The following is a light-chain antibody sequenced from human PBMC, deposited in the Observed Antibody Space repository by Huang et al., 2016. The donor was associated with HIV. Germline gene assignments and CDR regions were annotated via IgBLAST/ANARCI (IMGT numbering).Light chain of an antibody. CDR3: KQYNTYPWT. CDR1: QSIDSW. Sequence: DIQMTQSPSTLSAFVGDRVTITCRASQSIDSWLAWYQQKPGKAPKVMIYKASNLERGVPSRFSGSGSGTHFTLTISSLQPDDFATYYCKQYNTYPWTFGQGTKVEIK. CDR2: KAS. J-gene: IGKJ1*01. V-gene: IGKV1-5*03.